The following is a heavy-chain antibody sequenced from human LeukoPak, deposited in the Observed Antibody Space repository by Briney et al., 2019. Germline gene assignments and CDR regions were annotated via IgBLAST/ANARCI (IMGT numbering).Heavy chain of an antibody. D-gene: IGHD4-23*01. CDR3: ARVYGGNSPYYYYGMDV. CDR2: ISNDGSNK. CDR1: GFTFSSYA. J-gene: IGHJ6*02. V-gene: IGHV3-30-3*01. Sequence: GGSLRLSCAASGFTFSSYAMHWVRQAPGKGLEWVAVISNDGSNKYYADSVKGRFTISRDNSKNTLYLQMNSLRAEDTAVYYCARVYGGNSPYYYYGMDVWGQGTTVTVSS.